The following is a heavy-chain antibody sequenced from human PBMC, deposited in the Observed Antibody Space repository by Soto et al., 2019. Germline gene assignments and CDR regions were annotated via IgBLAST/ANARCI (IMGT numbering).Heavy chain of an antibody. CDR3: ARDSRGGVTAIFEY. V-gene: IGHV1-2*02. CDR2: INPNSGGT. CDR1: GYTFTGYY. D-gene: IGHD2-21*02. J-gene: IGHJ4*02. Sequence: QVQLVQSGAEVKKPGASVKVSCKAAGYTFTGYYMHWVRQAPGQGLEWMGWINPNSGGTNYAQTFQGRVTMTRDTYISTAYMELSRLRSDDTAVYYCARDSRGGVTAIFEYWGQGTLVTVSA.